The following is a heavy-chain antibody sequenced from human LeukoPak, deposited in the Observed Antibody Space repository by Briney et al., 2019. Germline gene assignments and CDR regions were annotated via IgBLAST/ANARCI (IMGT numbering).Heavy chain of an antibody. CDR3: AKAPPNVLLWFGELLSVFDY. J-gene: IGHJ4*02. D-gene: IGHD3-10*01. V-gene: IGHV3-23*01. Sequence: QAGGSLRLSCAASGFTFSSYAMSWVRQAPGKGLEWVSAISGSGGSTYYADSVKGRFTISRDNSKNTLYLQMNSLRAEDTAVYYCAKAPPNVLLWFGELLSVFDYWGQGTLVTVPS. CDR2: ISGSGGST. CDR1: GFTFSSYA.